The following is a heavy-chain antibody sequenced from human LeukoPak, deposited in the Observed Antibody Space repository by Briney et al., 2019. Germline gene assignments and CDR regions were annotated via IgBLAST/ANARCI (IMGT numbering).Heavy chain of an antibody. CDR2: INPNSGGT. Sequence: ASVKVSCKASGYTFTGYYMHWVRQPPGQGLEWMGWINPNSGGTNYAQKFQGRVTMTRDTSISTAYMELSRLRSDDTAVYYCARDLRLVLRYFEFDPWGQGTLVTVSS. J-gene: IGHJ5*02. CDR1: GYTFTGYY. CDR3: ARDLRLVLRYFEFDP. V-gene: IGHV1-2*02. D-gene: IGHD3-9*01.